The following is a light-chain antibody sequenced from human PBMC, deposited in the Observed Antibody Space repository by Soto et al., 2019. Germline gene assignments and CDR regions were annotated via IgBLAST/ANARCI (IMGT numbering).Light chain of an antibody. CDR2: GAS. V-gene: IGKV3-20*01. J-gene: IGKJ4*01. CDR1: QSVSSTY. CDR3: QQYAGSPLA. Sequence: EIVLTQSPGTLSLSPGERASLSCRVSQSVSSTYLAWYQQRPGQAPRLLIYGASSRATGIPDRFSGSGSGTDFTLTISRLEPEDFAVYYCQQYAGSPLAFGGGTKVDIK.